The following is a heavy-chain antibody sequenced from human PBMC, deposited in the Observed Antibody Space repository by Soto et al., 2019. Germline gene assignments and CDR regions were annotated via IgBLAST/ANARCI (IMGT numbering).Heavy chain of an antibody. J-gene: IGHJ4*02. V-gene: IGHV4-4*02. CDR1: SGSISTANW. CDR3: ARRGGGVVLTATTSFDY. CDR2: IYHSGST. Sequence: QVPLQESGPRLVRPSGTLSLTCTVSSGSISTANWWSWVRQPPGRGLEWIGEIYHSGSTNYNLSLKSRVTLSVDKSKNQFSLRLSSVTAADTAMYYCARRGGGVVLTATTSFDYWGQGTLVTVSS. D-gene: IGHD2-21*02.